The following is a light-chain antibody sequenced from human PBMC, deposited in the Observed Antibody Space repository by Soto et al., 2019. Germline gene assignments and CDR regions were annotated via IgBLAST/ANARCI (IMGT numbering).Light chain of an antibody. J-gene: IGKJ1*01. CDR2: NAS. V-gene: IGKV1-5*03. CDR3: QQYINRWT. Sequence: DIQMTQSPSTLSASVGDRVTITCRASQNIETWLAWYQQKPGKAPKLMIYNASSLEGGVPSRFSGSGSGTEFTLTISSLQSDDFATYYCQQYINRWTFGEGTEVEIK. CDR1: QNIETW.